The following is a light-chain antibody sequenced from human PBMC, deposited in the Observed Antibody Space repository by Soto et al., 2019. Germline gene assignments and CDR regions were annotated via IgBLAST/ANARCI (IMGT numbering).Light chain of an antibody. CDR3: QKYNSVPFT. CDR2: GAS. CDR1: QGIGDY. V-gene: IGKV1-27*01. J-gene: IGKJ3*01. Sequence: MQKTQSPSSLSASVGDRVTITCRASQGIGDYLAWYQQRPGRVPRLLIFGASTLQSGVPSRFSGSGSGTDFTLTFSSLQPEDVATYYCQKYNSVPFTFGPGTKVNIK.